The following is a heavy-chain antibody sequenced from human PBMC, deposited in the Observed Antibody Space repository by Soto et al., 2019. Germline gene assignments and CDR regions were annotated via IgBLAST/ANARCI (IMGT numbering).Heavy chain of an antibody. V-gene: IGHV3-48*03. D-gene: IGHD3-22*01. CDR2: ISSSGSTI. CDR3: ARDRDSSGYRFDY. J-gene: IGHJ4*02. Sequence: PGGSLRLSCAASGFTFNSYEMNWVRQAPGKGLEWVSYISSSGSTIYYADSVKGRFTISRDNAKNSLYLQMNSLRAEDTAVYYCARDRDSSGYRFDYWGQGTLVTVS. CDR1: GFTFNSYE.